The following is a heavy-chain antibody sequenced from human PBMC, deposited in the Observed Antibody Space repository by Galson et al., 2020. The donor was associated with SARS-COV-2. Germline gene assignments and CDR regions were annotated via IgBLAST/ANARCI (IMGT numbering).Heavy chain of an antibody. CDR2: ISWNSGSI. D-gene: IGHD2-21*01. CDR3: AKDRLFSIDPPDAFDI. CDR1: GFTFDDYA. Sequence: TGGSLRLSCAASGFTFDDYAMHWVRQAPGKGLEWVSGISWNSGSIGYADSVKGRFTISRDNAKNSLYLQMNSLRAEDTALYYCAKDRLFSIDPPDAFDIWGQGTMVTVSS. J-gene: IGHJ3*02. V-gene: IGHV3-9*01.